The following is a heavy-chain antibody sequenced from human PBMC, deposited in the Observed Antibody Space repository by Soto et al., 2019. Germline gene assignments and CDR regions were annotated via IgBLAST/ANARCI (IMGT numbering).Heavy chain of an antibody. J-gene: IGHJ2*01. CDR3: ARELWFGIPAGWYFDL. D-gene: IGHD3-10*01. V-gene: IGHV4-34*01. Sequence: SETLSLTCAVYGGSFSGYYWSWIRQPPGKGLEWIGEINHSGSANYNPSLKSRVTISVDTSKNQFSLKLSSVTAADTAVYYCARELWFGIPAGWYFDLWGRGTLVTVSS. CDR1: GGSFSGYY. CDR2: INHSGSA.